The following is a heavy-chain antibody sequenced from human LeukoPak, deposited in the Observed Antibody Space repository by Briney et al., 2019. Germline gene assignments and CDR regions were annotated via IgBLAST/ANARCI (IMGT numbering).Heavy chain of an antibody. CDR3: ARGKTSQTSIAARPGAFDI. CDR1: GGSFSSYY. J-gene: IGHJ3*02. V-gene: IGHV4-59*01. CDR2: INHSGST. D-gene: IGHD6-6*01. Sequence: SETLSLTCTVSGGSFSSYYWSWIRQPPGKGLEWIGYINHSGSTNYNPSLKSRVTISVDTSKNQFSLKLSSVTAADTAVYYCARGKTSQTSIAARPGAFDIWGQGTMVTVSS.